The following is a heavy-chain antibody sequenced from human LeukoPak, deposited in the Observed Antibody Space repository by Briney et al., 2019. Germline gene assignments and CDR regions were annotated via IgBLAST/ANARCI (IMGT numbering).Heavy chain of an antibody. CDR1: GYTFTGYY. Sequence: ASVKVSCKASGYTFTGYYMHWVRQAPGQGLEWMGWINPNSGGTNYAQKFQGRVTMTRDTSISTAYMELSRMRSDDTAVYYWARDPSVAGNNWFDPWGQGTLVTVSS. J-gene: IGHJ5*02. V-gene: IGHV1-2*02. D-gene: IGHD6-19*01. CDR3: ARDPSVAGNNWFDP. CDR2: INPNSGGT.